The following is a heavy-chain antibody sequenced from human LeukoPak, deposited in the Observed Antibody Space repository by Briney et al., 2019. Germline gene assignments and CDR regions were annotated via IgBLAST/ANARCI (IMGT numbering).Heavy chain of an antibody. Sequence: SETLSLTCAVYGGSFSGYYWSWIRQPPGKGLEWIGEINHSGSTNYNPSLKSRVTISVDTSKNQFSLKLSSVTAADTAVYYCARPGSQGRGWFDPWGQGTLVTVSS. CDR1: GGSFSGYY. V-gene: IGHV4-34*01. CDR2: INHSGST. J-gene: IGHJ5*02. CDR3: ARPGSQGRGWFDP. D-gene: IGHD6-13*01.